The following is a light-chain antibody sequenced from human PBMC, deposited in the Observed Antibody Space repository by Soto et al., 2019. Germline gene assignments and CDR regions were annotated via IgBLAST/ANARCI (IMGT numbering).Light chain of an antibody. CDR2: EVS. CDR1: SGDVDAFDY. Sequence: QSVLTQPASVSGSPGQSISISCTGTSGDVDAFDYVSWYQQHPGKAPKLMIFEVSDRPSGVPDRFSGSKSGSTASLTISGLQAEDEADYVCTSFTRSSTQVFGTGTKVTVL. J-gene: IGLJ1*01. CDR3: TSFTRSSTQV. V-gene: IGLV2-14*01.